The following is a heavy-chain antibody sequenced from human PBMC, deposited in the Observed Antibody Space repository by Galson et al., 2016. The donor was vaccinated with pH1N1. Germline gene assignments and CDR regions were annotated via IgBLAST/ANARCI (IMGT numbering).Heavy chain of an antibody. CDR1: GGSISSANYY. Sequence: TLSLTCTVSGGSISSANYYWSWIRQPAGKGLEWIGHIYTSGITNYNPSLKSRVSMSIDTSKNQFSLKLRSVTAAETAVYYCARDLSGDDFWSGYGFEIWGPGTMATVSS. CDR3: ARDLSGDDFWSGYGFEI. V-gene: IGHV4-61*09. J-gene: IGHJ3*02. CDR2: IYTSGIT. D-gene: IGHD3-3*01.